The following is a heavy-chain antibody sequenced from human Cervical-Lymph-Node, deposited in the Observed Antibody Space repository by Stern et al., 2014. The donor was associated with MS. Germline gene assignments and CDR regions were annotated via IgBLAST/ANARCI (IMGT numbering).Heavy chain of an antibody. CDR1: GFTFSSYG. CDR3: ARGDSSSPLEY. D-gene: IGHD6-6*01. CDR2: IWYDGSNK. V-gene: IGHV3-33*01. J-gene: IGHJ4*02. Sequence: VQLVESGGGVVQPGRSLRLSCAASGFTFSSYGMHWVRQTPGKGLEWVAVIWYDGSNKYYADSVKGRFNLSRDNSDYTLDLKINSLRAEDTAMYYCARGDSSSPLEYWGQGTLVTVSS.